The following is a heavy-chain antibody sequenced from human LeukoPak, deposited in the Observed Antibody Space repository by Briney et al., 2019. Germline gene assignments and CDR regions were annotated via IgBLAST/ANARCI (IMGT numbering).Heavy chain of an antibody. CDR1: GFTFSSYS. Sequence: PGGFLRLSCAPSGFTFSSYSMNWVRQAPGKGLEWVSSISSSSSYIYYADSVKGRFTISRDNAKNSLYLQMNSLRAEDTAVYYCARDMIAAAGNQFDYWGQGTLVTVSS. CDR2: ISSSSSYI. J-gene: IGHJ4*02. D-gene: IGHD6-13*01. CDR3: ARDMIAAAGNQFDY. V-gene: IGHV3-21*01.